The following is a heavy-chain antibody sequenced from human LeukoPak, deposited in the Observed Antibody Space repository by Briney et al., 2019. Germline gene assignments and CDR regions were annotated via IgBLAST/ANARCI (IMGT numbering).Heavy chain of an antibody. J-gene: IGHJ5*02. CDR3: AKDMRDYYDSSGYYPNWFDP. CDR1: GFTFSGYG. CDR2: IRYDGSNK. V-gene: IGHV3-30*02. Sequence: GGSLRLSCAASGFTFSGYGMHWVRQAPGKGLEWVAFIRYDGSNKYYADSVKGRFTISRDNSKNTLYLQMNSLRAEDTAVYYCAKDMRDYYDSSGYYPNWFDPWGQGTLVTVSS. D-gene: IGHD3-22*01.